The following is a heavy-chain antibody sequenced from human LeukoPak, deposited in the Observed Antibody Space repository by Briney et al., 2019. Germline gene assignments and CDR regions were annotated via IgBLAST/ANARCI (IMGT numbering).Heavy chain of an antibody. Sequence: GGSLRLSCAASGFTFSSYSMNWVRQAPGKGLEWVSSISSSSSYIYYADSVKGRFTISRDNAKNSLYLQMNSLRAEDTAVYYCARDQATYCGGDCYSYAFDIWGQGTMVTASS. J-gene: IGHJ3*02. CDR2: ISSSSSYI. CDR3: ARDQATYCGGDCYSYAFDI. V-gene: IGHV3-21*01. CDR1: GFTFSSYS. D-gene: IGHD2-21*02.